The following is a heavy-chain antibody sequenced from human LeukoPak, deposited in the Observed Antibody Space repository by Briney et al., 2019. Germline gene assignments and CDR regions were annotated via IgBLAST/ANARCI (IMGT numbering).Heavy chain of an antibody. D-gene: IGHD2-2*01. CDR3: AKARCSSTDCYFPDY. CDR1: GFTFSRHG. J-gene: IGHJ4*02. Sequence: GGSLRLSCAPSGFTFSRHGMHWVRQAPGKGLEWVAIISNDGSRKYYAHSVEGRFTISRDNSKNTLYLQMDSLRAEDTAVYYCAKARCSSTDCYFPDYWGQGTLVPVSS. CDR2: ISNDGSRK. V-gene: IGHV3-30*18.